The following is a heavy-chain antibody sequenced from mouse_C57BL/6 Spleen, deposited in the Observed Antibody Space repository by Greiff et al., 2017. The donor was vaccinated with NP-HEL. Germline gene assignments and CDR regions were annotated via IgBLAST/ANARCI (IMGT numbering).Heavy chain of an antibody. CDR2: INPSNGGT. CDR3: ERQDGYYNAMDY. V-gene: IGHV1-53*01. CDR1: GYTFTSYW. J-gene: IGHJ4*01. D-gene: IGHD2-3*01. Sequence: QVQLQQPGTELVKPGASVKLSCKASGYTFTSYWMHWVKQRPGQGLEWIGNINPSNGGTNYNEKFKSKATLTVDKSSSTAYMQLSGLTSEDSAVYACERQDGYYNAMDYWGQGTSVTVSS.